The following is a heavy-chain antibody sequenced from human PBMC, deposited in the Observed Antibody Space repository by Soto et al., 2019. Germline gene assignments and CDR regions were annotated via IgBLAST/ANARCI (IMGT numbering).Heavy chain of an antibody. V-gene: IGHV3-23*01. Sequence: EVQLLESGGGLVQPGGSLRLSCAASGFPFSCCAMSWVRQAPGKGLEWVSTIHGHGGYIHYTDSVKGRFIISRDNSMNTVDMQMNSLRAEDTAVYYCAKNRGSGSYSNWSVDVWGRGTLVTVSS. CDR2: IHGHGGYI. J-gene: IGHJ2*01. CDR3: AKNRGSGSYSNWSVDV. D-gene: IGHD1-26*01. CDR1: GFPFSCCA.